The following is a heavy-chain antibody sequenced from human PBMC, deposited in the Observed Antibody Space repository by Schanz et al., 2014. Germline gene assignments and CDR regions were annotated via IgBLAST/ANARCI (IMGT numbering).Heavy chain of an antibody. J-gene: IGHJ6*02. V-gene: IGHV3-66*02. CDR3: AKELNRRGGQTNFYYYYGMDV. Sequence: PGGSLRLSCAASGFTVSKNYMSWVRQAPGKGLEWVSVISARGEVSKYSDSVKGRFIVSRDNSQNTLYLQMNTLRTEDTAVYYCAKELNRRGGQTNFYYYYGMDVWGQGTTVTVSS. CDR1: GFTVSKNY. CDR2: ISARGEVS. D-gene: IGHD3-10*01.